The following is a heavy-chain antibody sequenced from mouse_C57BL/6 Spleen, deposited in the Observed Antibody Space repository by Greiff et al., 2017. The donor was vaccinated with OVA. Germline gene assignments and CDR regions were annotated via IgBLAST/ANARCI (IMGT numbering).Heavy chain of an antibody. CDR2: INPGDGDT. J-gene: IGHJ1*03. CDR1: GYAFSNSW. Sequence: VQLQESGPELVKPGASVKISCKASGYAFSNSWMNWVKQRPGKGLEWIGRINPGDGDTKYNRKFKGKATLTADKSSSTAYMQLSRLTSEDSAVYFCARGGYYGYFDVWGTGTTVTVSS. CDR3: ARGGYYGYFDV. D-gene: IGHD1-1*02. V-gene: IGHV1-82*01.